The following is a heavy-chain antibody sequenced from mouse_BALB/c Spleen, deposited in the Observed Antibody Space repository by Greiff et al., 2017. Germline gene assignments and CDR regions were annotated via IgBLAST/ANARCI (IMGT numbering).Heavy chain of an antibody. CDR2: ISSGSSTI. CDR1: GFTFSSFG. J-gene: IGHJ2*01. CDR3: ARGGEIYDGYYFDY. D-gene: IGHD2-3*01. V-gene: IGHV5-17*02. Sequence: EVKLVESGGGLVQPGGSRKLSCAASGFTFSSFGMHWVRQAPEKGLEWVAYISSGSSTIYYADTVKGRFTISRDNPKNTLFLQMTSLRSEDTAMYYCARGGEIYDGYYFDYWGQGTTLTVSS.